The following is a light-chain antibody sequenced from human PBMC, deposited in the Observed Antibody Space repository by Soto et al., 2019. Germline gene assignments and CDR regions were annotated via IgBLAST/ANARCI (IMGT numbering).Light chain of an antibody. CDR1: SSDIGDYNY. CDR3: NAFASGNTPVI. V-gene: IGLV2-14*01. CDR2: EVS. J-gene: IGLJ2*01. Sequence: QSALTQPAAVSGSPGQSITISCTGTSSDIGDYNYVSWYQQHPGKAPKLMIYEVSARPSGVSNRFSGSKSGNTASLTISGLQAEDEADYYCNAFASGNTPVILGGGTK.